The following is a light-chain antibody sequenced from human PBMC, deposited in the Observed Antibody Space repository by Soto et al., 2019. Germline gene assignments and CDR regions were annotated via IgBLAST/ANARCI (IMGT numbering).Light chain of an antibody. CDR3: QQYNNWAAWT. CDR1: ESGSSN. V-gene: IGKV3-15*01. J-gene: IGKJ1*01. Sequence: EIVMTQSPATLSVSPGERATLSCRASESGSSNLACYHQKPGQAPRLLIYGASTRATGIPARFSGSGSGTEFTLTVSSVQSDYFGVYYCQQYNNWAAWTFGQGTKGEIK. CDR2: GAS.